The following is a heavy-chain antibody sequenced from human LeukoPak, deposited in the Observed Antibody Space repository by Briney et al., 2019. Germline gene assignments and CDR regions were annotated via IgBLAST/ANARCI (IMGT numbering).Heavy chain of an antibody. Sequence: SGGSLRLSCAASGFTFNNYAMNWVRQAPGKGLEWGSAISGSGGSTYYADSVKGRFTISRDNSENTLHLQMDSLRHEDTAIYYCAKEGSSGWYERDWLDPWGQGTLVTVSS. J-gene: IGHJ5*02. CDR3: AKEGSSGWYERDWLDP. CDR2: ISGSGGST. CDR1: GFTFNNYA. D-gene: IGHD6-19*01. V-gene: IGHV3-23*01.